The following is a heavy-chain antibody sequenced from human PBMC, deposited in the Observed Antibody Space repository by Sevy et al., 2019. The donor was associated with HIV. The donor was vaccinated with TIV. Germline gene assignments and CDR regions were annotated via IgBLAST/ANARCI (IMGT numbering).Heavy chain of an antibody. Sequence: GGSLRLSCAASRFTFSDYYMSWIRQAPGKGLEWVSYISSGGTTMYYADSLKGRFTISRDNAKNSHYLQMNSLRAEDTAVYYCARVRYNYGSYYFDYWGQGTLVTVSS. J-gene: IGHJ4*02. V-gene: IGHV3-11*01. CDR2: ISSGGTTM. D-gene: IGHD1-1*01. CDR3: ARVRYNYGSYYFDY. CDR1: RFTFSDYY.